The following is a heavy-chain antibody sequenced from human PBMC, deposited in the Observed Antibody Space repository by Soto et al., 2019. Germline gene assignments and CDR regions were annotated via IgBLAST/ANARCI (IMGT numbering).Heavy chain of an antibody. V-gene: IGHV3-48*02. J-gene: IGHJ4*02. CDR1: GFTLSSDS. Sequence: PGGSLRLSCAASGFTLSSDSMNGVRQAPGKGLEWVSYITSTGSTTYYADSVKGRFTIFRDNAQNSLYLQMNSLRDEDTAVYYCARRLDYWGQGTLVTVSS. CDR2: ITSTGSTT. CDR3: ARRLDY.